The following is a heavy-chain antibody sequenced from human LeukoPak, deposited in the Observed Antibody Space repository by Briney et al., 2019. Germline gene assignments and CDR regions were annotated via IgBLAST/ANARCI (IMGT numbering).Heavy chain of an antibody. V-gene: IGHV4-31*03. CDR3: ARAGGDPNNKYSYYYVDV. CDR2: IYYGGST. CDR1: GGSISTGGYY. Sequence: PAEPLTLPCTLAGGSISTGGYYWIWIRLHPGKALVSSGYIYYGGSTKYNPSLKSRLNLSIVTPTNHFSQKLSSVTAADTAVYYCARAGGDPNNKYSYYYVDVWGKGTTVTVSS. D-gene: IGHD2-21*02. J-gene: IGHJ6*03.